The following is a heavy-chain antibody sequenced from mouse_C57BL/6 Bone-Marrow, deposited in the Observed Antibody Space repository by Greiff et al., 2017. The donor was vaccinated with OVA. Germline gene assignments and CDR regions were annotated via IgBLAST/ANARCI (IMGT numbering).Heavy chain of an antibody. CDR1: GYTFTDYN. CDR2: INPNNGGT. J-gene: IGHJ1*03. Sequence: VQLQQSGPELVKPGASVKIPCKASGYTFTDYNMDWVKQSHGKSLEWIGDINPNNGGTIYNQKFKGKATLTVDKSSSTAYMELRSLTSEDTAVYYCARNDDSYWYFDVWGTGTTVTVSS. V-gene: IGHV1-18*01. D-gene: IGHD2-3*01. CDR3: ARNDDSYWYFDV.